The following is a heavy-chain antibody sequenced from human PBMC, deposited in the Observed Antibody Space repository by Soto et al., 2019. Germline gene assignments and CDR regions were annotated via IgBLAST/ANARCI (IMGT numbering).Heavy chain of an antibody. CDR2: ISYDGSNK. D-gene: IGHD3-22*01. CDR3: ARGRGHVIVLVQYYFDN. Sequence: GGCLRLSCAACGFTFSSYAMHCVRQGPGKGLGWVAVISYDGSNKNYADSVKGRFTISRDNSKNTLYLQMNSLRAEDTAVYYCARGRGHVIVLVQYYFDNWGQGILVTVSS. CDR1: GFTFSSYA. V-gene: IGHV3-30-3*01. J-gene: IGHJ4*02.